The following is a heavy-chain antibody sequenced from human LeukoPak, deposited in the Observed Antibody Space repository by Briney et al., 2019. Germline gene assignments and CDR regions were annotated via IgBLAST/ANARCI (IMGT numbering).Heavy chain of an antibody. CDR1: GFTFSDYY. J-gene: IGHJ6*02. CDR3: ARDRQDIVVVPAAGTNGMDV. D-gene: IGHD2-2*01. V-gene: IGHV3-11*01. Sequence: GGSLRLSCAASGFTFSDYYMSWVRQAPGKGLEWVSYISSSGSTIYYADSVKGRFTISRDNAKNSLYLQMNSLRAEDTAVYYCARDRQDIVVVPAAGTNGMDVWGQGTTVTVSS. CDR2: ISSSGSTI.